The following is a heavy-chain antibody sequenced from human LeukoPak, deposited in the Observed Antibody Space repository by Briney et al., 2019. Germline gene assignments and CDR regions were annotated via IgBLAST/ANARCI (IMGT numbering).Heavy chain of an antibody. CDR2: ISGSGGST. CDR3: ARGPHYSGNYGGKFDS. D-gene: IGHD1-26*01. Sequence: GGSLRLSCAASGFTFSSYAMSWVRQAPGKGLEWVSAISGSGGSTYYADSVKGRFTISRDNSKNTLYLQMNSLRAEDTAVYYCARGPHYSGNYGGKFDSWGQGTLVTVSS. CDR1: GFTFSSYA. V-gene: IGHV3-23*01. J-gene: IGHJ4*02.